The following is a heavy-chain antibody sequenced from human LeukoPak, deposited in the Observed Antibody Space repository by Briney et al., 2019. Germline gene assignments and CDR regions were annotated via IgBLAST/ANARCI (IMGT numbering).Heavy chain of an antibody. V-gene: IGHV3-7*03. CDR2: IKQDGSEK. CDR3: GGPNPLLERPSAMDV. J-gene: IGHJ6*02. D-gene: IGHD6-25*01. CDR1: GFTFRNFW. Sequence: PGGSLRLSCAASGFTFRNFWMTWVRQAPGKGLEWVANIKQDGSEKHYVDSVKGRFTISRDNAKNSLYLQMNSLRAEVTAVYYCGGPNPLLERPSAMDVWGQGTTVTVSS.